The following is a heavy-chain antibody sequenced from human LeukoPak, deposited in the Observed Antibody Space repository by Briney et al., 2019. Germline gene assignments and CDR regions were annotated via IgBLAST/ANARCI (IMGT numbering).Heavy chain of an antibody. V-gene: IGHV1-69*11. J-gene: IGHJ4*02. Sequence: GASVKVSCKASGGTFSSYAISWVRQAPGQGLEWMGRIIPILDTTNYAPNFQGRVTITTDESSTTAYMELSSLKWEDTALYYCARSNDYDYHFNYWGQGTLVTVSS. CDR3: ARSNDYDYHFNY. CDR2: IIPILDTT. CDR1: GGTFSSYA. D-gene: IGHD5-12*01.